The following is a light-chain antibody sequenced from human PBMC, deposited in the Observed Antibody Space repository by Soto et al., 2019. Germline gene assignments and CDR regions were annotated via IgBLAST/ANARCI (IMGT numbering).Light chain of an antibody. J-gene: IGKJ1*01. CDR2: DAS. CDR3: QQYSSLWT. Sequence: EFVLSQSPVSLSFSPGERATLSCRASQTVRNNYLAWYQQKPGQAPRLLIYDASSRATGIPDRFSGSGSGTDFTLSISRLEPEDFAVYYCQQYSSLWTFGQGTKVDIK. V-gene: IGKV3-20*01. CDR1: QTVRNNY.